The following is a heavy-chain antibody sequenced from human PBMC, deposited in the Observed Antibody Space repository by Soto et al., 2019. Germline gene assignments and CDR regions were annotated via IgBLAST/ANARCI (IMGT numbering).Heavy chain of an antibody. Sequence: QITLKESGPTLVRPTQTLTLTCTFSGFSLSTSGVGVGWIRQPPGKALEWLALIYWDNDKRYSPSLKTRLTITNDTSKNQGVLTMTNMDPVYTATYYCAHRLSLTSTWNYGYMDVWGKGTTVTVSS. V-gene: IGHV2-5*02. D-gene: IGHD6-13*01. CDR1: GFSLSTSGVG. CDR3: AHRLSLTSTWNYGYMDV. J-gene: IGHJ6*03. CDR2: IYWDNDK.